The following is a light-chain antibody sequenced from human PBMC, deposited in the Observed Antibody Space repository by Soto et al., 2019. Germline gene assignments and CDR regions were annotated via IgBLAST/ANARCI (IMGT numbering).Light chain of an antibody. CDR2: DVS. CDR3: CSYAGSYTFGV. V-gene: IGLV2-11*01. J-gene: IGLJ1*01. CDR1: SSDVGGYNY. Sequence: QSALTQPRSVSGSPGQSVTISCTGTSSDVGGYNYVSWYQQHPGKAPKLMIYDVSKRPSGVPDRFSGSNSGNTASLTISGLQAEDEADYYCCSYAGSYTFGVFGTGTKVIVL.